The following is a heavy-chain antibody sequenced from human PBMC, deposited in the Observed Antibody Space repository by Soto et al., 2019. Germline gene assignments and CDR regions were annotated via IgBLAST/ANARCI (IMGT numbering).Heavy chain of an antibody. D-gene: IGHD2-2*02. CDR3: ASVAPVPAAIGDAFDI. CDR1: GGSISSSSYN. J-gene: IGHJ3*02. Sequence: SETLSLTCSVSGGSISSSSYNWDWIRQPPGKGLEWIGTIYYNGDTDYNPSLKSRATISVDASDYQFSLKLSSVTAADTAVYYCASVAPVPAAIGDAFDIWGQGTMVTVSS. CDR2: IYYNGDT. V-gene: IGHV4-39*01.